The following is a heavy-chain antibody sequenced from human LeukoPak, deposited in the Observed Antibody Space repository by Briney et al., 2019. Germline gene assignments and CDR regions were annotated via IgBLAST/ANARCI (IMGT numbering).Heavy chain of an antibody. D-gene: IGHD3-10*01. J-gene: IGHJ4*02. CDR1: GFTFSGYS. Sequence: SGGSLRLSCAASGFTFSGYSMDWVRQAPGKGLEWVSYISSSGSTIYYADSVKGRFTISRDNAKNSLYLQMNSLRDEDTAVYYCARGPQRYYGSGQDFDYWGQGTLVSVSS. CDR2: ISSSGSTI. CDR3: ARGPQRYYGSGQDFDY. V-gene: IGHV3-48*02.